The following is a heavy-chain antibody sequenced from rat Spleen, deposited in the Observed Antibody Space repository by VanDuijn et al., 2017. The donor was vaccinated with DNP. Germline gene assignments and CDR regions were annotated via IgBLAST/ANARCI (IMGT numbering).Heavy chain of an antibody. J-gene: IGHJ2*01. CDR1: GYSITSNHK. Sequence: EVQLQESGPGLVKPSQSLSLTCSVTGYSITSNHKWTWIRKFPGNELEWMGYINNAGSTNYNPSLKSRLSITRDTSKNQFFLQVNSVRNEDTATYYCAIQLGVFDYWGQGVMVTVSS. V-gene: IGHV3-3*01. CDR2: INNAGST. CDR3: AIQLGVFDY. D-gene: IGHD5-1*01.